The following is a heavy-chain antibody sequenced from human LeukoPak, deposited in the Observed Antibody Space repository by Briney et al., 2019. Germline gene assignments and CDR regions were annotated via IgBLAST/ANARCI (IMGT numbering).Heavy chain of an antibody. CDR3: ARAPVFRTLYYDFWSGYHRYYFDY. D-gene: IGHD3-3*01. V-gene: IGHV4-39*07. CDR1: VGSISSSSYY. Sequence: SETLSLTCTVSVGSISSSSYYGGWIRQPPGKGLEWIGSIYYSGSTYYNPSLKSRVTISVDTSKNQFSLKLSSVTAADTAVYYCARAPVFRTLYYDFWSGYHRYYFDYWGQGTLVTVSS. CDR2: IYYSGST. J-gene: IGHJ4*02.